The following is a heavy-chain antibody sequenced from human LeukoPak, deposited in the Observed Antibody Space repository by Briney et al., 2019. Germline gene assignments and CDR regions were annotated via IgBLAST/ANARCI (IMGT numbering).Heavy chain of an antibody. D-gene: IGHD3-10*01. CDR3: ARGPLWFGELSDV. CDR2: IIPIFVTA. CDR1: GRPFTTYA. V-gene: IGHV1-69*13. Sequence: SVNLSYTPSGRPFTTYAISWVRQAPGHGLEWTGGIIPIFVTANYAQNCQGRVSITADESTSTAYMELSSLRSEDTAVYYCARGPLWFGELSDVWGQGTTGTVSS. J-gene: IGHJ6*02.